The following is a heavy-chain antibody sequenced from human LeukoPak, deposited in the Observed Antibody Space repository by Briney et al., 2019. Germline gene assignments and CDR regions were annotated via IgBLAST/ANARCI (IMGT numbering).Heavy chain of an antibody. D-gene: IGHD3-22*01. CDR3: ARDGGLYYDPPYDAFDI. V-gene: IGHV3-30-3*01. Sequence: GRSLRLSCAASGFTFSSYSMHWVRQAPGKGREWGAVISYDGSNKYYADSVKGRFTISRDNSKNTLYLQMNSLRAEDTAVYYCARDGGLYYDPPYDAFDIWGQGTMVTVSS. J-gene: IGHJ3*02. CDR1: GFTFSSYS. CDR2: ISYDGSNK.